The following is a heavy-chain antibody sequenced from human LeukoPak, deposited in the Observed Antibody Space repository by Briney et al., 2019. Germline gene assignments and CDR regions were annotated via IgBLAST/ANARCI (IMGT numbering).Heavy chain of an antibody. D-gene: IGHD3-9*01. Sequence: PGASLRLSCAASGFTFSNYAMSWVRQAPGKGLEWVSAITGSGGNTYYADSVKGRFTISRDNSKNTVFLQMNSLRAEDTAVYYCARHYDILTGTFPYYWGQGTLVTVSS. CDR2: ITGSGGNT. V-gene: IGHV3-23*01. CDR3: ARHYDILTGTFPYY. CDR1: GFTFSNYA. J-gene: IGHJ4*02.